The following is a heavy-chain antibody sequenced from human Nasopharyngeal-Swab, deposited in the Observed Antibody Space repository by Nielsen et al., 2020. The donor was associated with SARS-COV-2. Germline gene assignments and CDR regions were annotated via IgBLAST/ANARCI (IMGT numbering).Heavy chain of an antibody. D-gene: IGHD3-10*01. Sequence: WIRQPPGKGPESIGHMYSSGRTNYNPSLKSRVTMSLDTSRNQFSLRLNSVTAADTAVYFCARSRGNFYDYGMDVWGQGTTVTVSS. J-gene: IGHJ6*02. V-gene: IGHV4-28*01. CDR3: ARSRGNFYDYGMDV. CDR2: MYSSGRT.